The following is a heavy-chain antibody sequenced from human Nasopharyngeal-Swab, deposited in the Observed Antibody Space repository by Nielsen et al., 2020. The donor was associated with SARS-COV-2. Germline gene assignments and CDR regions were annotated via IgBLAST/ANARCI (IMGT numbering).Heavy chain of an antibody. CDR2: ISGSGGST. J-gene: IGHJ3*02. CDR3: DRSTSWFDAFDI. CDR1: GFTFSSYA. V-gene: IGHV3-23*01. D-gene: IGHD2-2*01. Sequence: GGSLRLSCAASGFTFSSYAMSWVRQAPGKGLEWVSAISGSGGSTYYADSVKGRFTISRDNSKNTLYLQMNSLRAEDTAVYYCDRSTSWFDAFDIWGQGTKVTVSS.